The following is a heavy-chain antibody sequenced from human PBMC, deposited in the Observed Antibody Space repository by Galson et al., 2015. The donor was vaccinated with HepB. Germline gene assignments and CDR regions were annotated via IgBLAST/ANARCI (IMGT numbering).Heavy chain of an antibody. CDR1: GFTFSSYG. CDR2: ISYDGSNK. J-gene: IGHJ5*02. V-gene: IGHV3-30*18. CDR3: AKSAHSSGSYPGS. D-gene: IGHD1-26*01. Sequence: SLRLSCAASGFTFSSYGMHWVRQAPGKGLEWVAVISYDGSNKYYADSVKGRFTISRDNSKNTLYLQMNSLRAEDTAVYYCAKSAHSSGSYPGSWGQGTLVTVSS.